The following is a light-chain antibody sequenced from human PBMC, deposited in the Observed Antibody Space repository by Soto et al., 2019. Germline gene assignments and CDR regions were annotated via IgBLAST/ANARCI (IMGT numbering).Light chain of an antibody. J-gene: IGKJ4*01. V-gene: IGKV3-15*01. Sequence: EFVLTQSPGTLSLSPGERATLSCRANQTISNTLAWYQQKPGQAPRLLIYAASTRATGVSARFSGSGSGTEFTLTISSLQSEDFTIYYCQYYNNWLATFGGGTKVDI. CDR3: QYYNNWLAT. CDR2: AAS. CDR1: QTISNT.